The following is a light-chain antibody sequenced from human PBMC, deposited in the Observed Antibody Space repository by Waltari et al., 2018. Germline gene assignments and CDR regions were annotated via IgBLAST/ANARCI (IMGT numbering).Light chain of an antibody. CDR1: TGAVISGHY. CDR3: LLYYGGVWV. J-gene: IGLJ3*02. CDR2: STS. Sequence: QTVVTQEASLTVSPGGTVTLTCASSTGAVISGHYSNWFQQKPGQAPRALIYSTSNKYSWTPARFSGSLLGGKVALTLSGAQPEDEAEYYCLLYYGGVWVFGGGTKLTVL. V-gene: IGLV7-43*01.